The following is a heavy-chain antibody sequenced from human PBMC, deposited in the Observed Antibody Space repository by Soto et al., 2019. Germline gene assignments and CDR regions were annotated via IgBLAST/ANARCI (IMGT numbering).Heavy chain of an antibody. CDR3: ATVIPATRYFAY. Sequence: QLQLEESGSGLVQPSQTLSLTCTVSGGSIGNDDYSWSWVRQPPGKGLEWIGYIYHSGTTYYNPSLGSRVTISVDGSNNQFSLKLTSMTAADTAVYYCATVIPATRYFAYWGQGILVTVSS. D-gene: IGHD2-15*01. CDR2: IYHSGTT. CDR1: GGSIGNDDYS. V-gene: IGHV4-30-2*01. J-gene: IGHJ4*02.